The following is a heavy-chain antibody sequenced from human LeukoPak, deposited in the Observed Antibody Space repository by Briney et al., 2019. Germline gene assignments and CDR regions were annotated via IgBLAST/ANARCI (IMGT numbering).Heavy chain of an antibody. V-gene: IGHV3-7*03. CDR3: ARGAHDFWSGYYTGSFDY. J-gene: IGHJ4*02. D-gene: IGHD3-3*01. CDR1: GFTFSSYW. Sequence: PGGSLRLSCAVSGFTFSSYWMSWVRQAPGKGLEWVANIKQDGSEKYYVDSVKGRFTISRDNAKNSLYLQMNSLRAEDTAVYYCARGAHDFWSGYYTGSFDYWGQGTLVTVSS. CDR2: IKQDGSEK.